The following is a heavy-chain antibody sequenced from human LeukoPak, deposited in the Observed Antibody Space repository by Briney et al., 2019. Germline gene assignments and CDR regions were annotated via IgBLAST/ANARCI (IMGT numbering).Heavy chain of an antibody. CDR2: MNPNSGNT. CDR1: GYTFTSYD. CDR3: ARGVRGYYDSSGYFFNDAFDI. V-gene: IGHV1-8*01. J-gene: IGHJ3*02. Sequence: ASVKVSCKASGYTFTSYDINWVRQATGQGLEWMGWMNPNSGNTGYAQKFQGRVNFTRNTHISTAYMGLSSQGSEDTAVYYCARGVRGYYDSSGYFFNDAFDIWGQGTMVTVSS. D-gene: IGHD3-22*01.